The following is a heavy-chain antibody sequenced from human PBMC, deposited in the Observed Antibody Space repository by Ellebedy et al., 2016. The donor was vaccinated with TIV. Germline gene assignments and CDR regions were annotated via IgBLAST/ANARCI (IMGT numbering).Heavy chain of an antibody. D-gene: IGHD5-18*01. J-gene: IGHJ4*02. CDR3: ARHAVDTAMFCDY. V-gene: IGHV4-39*01. CDR1: GGSISSSSYY. Sequence: MPSETLSPTCTVSGGSISSSSYYWGWIRQPPGTGLEWIGSIYYSGSTYYNPSLKSRVTISVDTSKNQFSLKLSSVTAADTAVYYCARHAVDTAMFCDYWGQGTLVTVSS. CDR2: IYYSGST.